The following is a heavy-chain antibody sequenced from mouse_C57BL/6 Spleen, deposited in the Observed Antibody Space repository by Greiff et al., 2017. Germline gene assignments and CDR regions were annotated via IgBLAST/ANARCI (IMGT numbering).Heavy chain of an antibody. J-gene: IGHJ2*01. CDR1: GFNIKDDY. CDR3: TTGGLHYFDY. CDR2: IDPENGDT. Sequence: VQLKQSGAELVRPGASVKLSCTASGFNIKDDYMHWVKPRPEQGLEWIGWIDPENGDTEYASKFQGKATITADTTSNTAYLQLSSLTSEDTAVYYYTTGGLHYFDYWGQGTTLTVSS. V-gene: IGHV14-4*01.